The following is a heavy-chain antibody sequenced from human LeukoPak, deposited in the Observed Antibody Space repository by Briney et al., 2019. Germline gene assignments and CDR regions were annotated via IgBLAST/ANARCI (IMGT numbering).Heavy chain of an antibody. CDR1: GFTFSNYA. CDR3: VKDNEAGGSPFDR. V-gene: IGHV3-64*01. CDR2: ISTNGVTT. D-gene: IGHD1-1*01. Sequence: GGSLRLSCAASGFTFSNYAMFWVRQAPGKGLEYVSAISTNGVTTYYANSVKGRFTISRDNSKNTLDLQMGSLRVEDMAVYYCVKDNEAGGSPFDRWGQGTLVTVSS. J-gene: IGHJ4*02.